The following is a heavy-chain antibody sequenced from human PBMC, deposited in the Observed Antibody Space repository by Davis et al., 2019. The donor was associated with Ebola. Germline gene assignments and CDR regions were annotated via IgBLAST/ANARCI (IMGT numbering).Heavy chain of an antibody. CDR1: GFTFSRHG. Sequence: GESLKISCAASGFTFSRHGMHWVRQAPGKGLEWVAVISYDGSNKYYADSAKGRFTISRDNAKNSLYLQMNSLRAEDTAVYYCARDRPLDFFFGDYYGMDVWGQGTTVTVSS. CDR3: ARDRPLDFFFGDYYGMDV. CDR2: ISYDGSNK. D-gene: IGHD3-16*01. J-gene: IGHJ6*02. V-gene: IGHV3-33*05.